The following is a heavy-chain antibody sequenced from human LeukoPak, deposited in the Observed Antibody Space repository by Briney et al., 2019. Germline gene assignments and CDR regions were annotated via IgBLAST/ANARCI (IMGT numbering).Heavy chain of an antibody. CDR2: ISSNGGST. V-gene: IGHV3-64D*06. CDR1: GFTFSSYA. J-gene: IGHJ4*02. D-gene: IGHD4-17*01. CDR3: VKGGNGDLYYFDY. Sequence: GGSLRLSCSASGFTFSSYAMHWVRQAPGEGLEYVSAISSNGGSTYYADSVKGRFTISRDNSKNTLYLQMSSLRAEDTAVYYCVKGGNGDLYYFDYWGQGTLVTVSS.